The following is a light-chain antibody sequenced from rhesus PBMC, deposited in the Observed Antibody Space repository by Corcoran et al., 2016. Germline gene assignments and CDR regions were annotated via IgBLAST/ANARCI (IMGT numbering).Light chain of an antibody. J-gene: IGKJ2*01. V-gene: IGKV1-25*01. CDR1: QGITND. CDR2: EAS. Sequence: DIQMTQSPSSLSASVGDRVTITCRASQGITNDLAWYQQKPGETPKLLFYEASSLRSGIPSRFSGSGSGTAFTHTISSLQSEDFATYYCQHYYSTPYSFGQGTKVEIK. CDR3: QHYYSTPYS.